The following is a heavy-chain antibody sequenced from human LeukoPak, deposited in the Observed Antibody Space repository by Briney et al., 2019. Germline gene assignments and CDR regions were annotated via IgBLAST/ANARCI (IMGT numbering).Heavy chain of an antibody. J-gene: IGHJ4*02. CDR2: IWGPGDTT. D-gene: IGHD2-15*01. CDR3: ASRDPCTGGTCYGLGY. Sequence: GGSLRLSCAASGFTFSNYVMNWVRQAPGKELEGVSAIWGPGDTTYYADSVKGRFTISRDNAKETLYLQMNSLRAEDTAVYYCASRDPCTGGTCYGLGYWGQGTLVTVSS. CDR1: GFTFSNYV. V-gene: IGHV3-23*01.